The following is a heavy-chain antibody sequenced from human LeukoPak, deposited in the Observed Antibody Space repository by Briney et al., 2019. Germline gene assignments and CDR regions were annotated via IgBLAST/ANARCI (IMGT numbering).Heavy chain of an antibody. V-gene: IGHV3-23*01. D-gene: IGHD3-22*01. Sequence: GGSLRLSCAASGFTFSSYAMSWVRQAPGKGLEWVSAISGSGGSTYYADSVKGRFTISRDNSKNTLYLQMNSLRAEDTAVYYCASDYYYDSSGQLNYFDYWGQGALVTVSS. J-gene: IGHJ4*02. CDR2: ISGSGGST. CDR1: GFTFSSYA. CDR3: ASDYYYDSSGQLNYFDY.